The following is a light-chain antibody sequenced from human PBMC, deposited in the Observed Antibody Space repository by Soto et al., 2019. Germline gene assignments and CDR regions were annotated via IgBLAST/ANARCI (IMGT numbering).Light chain of an antibody. CDR1: QSVSSNY. CDR3: QPYDTSPRT. CDR2: GAS. J-gene: IGKJ1*01. V-gene: IGKV3-20*01. Sequence: EIVLTQSPGTLSLSPGERATLSCRASQSVSSNYLAWYQQKRGQAPRLLIYGASSRATGIPTRFSGSGSGTDFTLTISSLEPEDFAVYYCQPYDTSPRTFGRGTKVEI.